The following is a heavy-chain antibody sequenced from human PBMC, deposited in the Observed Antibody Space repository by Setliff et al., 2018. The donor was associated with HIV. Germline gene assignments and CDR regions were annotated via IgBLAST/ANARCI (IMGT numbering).Heavy chain of an antibody. J-gene: IGHJ4*02. CDR2: INAGNGDT. Sequence: ASVKVSCKASGYTFTSYAMHWVRQAPGQRLEWMGWINAGNGDTKYSQKFQGRVTATTDTSASTAYMELSSLRSEDTAVYYCARATEAGTIDYWGQGTRVTVSS. CDR1: GYTFTSYA. CDR3: ARATEAGTIDY. D-gene: IGHD1-1*01. V-gene: IGHV1-3*01.